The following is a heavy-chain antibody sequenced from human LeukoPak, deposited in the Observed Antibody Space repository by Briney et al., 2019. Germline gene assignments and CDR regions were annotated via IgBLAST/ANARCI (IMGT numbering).Heavy chain of an antibody. V-gene: IGHV3-30*02. CDR2: IQHDESNK. J-gene: IGHJ6*03. CDR1: GFTFSTYG. CDR3: VKELYMDV. Sequence: GGSLRLSCTASGFTFSTYGMHWVRQAPGRGLEWAAFIQHDESNKYYAGSVKGRFTISRDNSKNTLYLQMNSLRTEDTAVYYCVKELYMDVWGKGTTVTVSS.